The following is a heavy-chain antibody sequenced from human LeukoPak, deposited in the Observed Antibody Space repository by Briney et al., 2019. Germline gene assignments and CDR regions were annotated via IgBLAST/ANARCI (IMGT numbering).Heavy chain of an antibody. V-gene: IGHV1-46*01. CDR1: GYTFTSYY. Sequence: GASVKVSCKASGYTFTSYYMHWVRQAPGQGLEWMGIINPSGGSTSYAQKFQGRVTMTRDTSISTAYMELSRLRSDDTAVYYCARAGLWFGELSHWGQGTLVTVSP. CDR3: ARAGLWFGELSH. D-gene: IGHD3-10*01. J-gene: IGHJ4*02. CDR2: INPSGGST.